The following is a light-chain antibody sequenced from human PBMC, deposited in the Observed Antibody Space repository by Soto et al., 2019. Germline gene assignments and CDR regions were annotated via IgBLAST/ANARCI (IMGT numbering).Light chain of an antibody. V-gene: IGLV2-23*02. Sequence: QSVLTQPASVSGSPGQSITISCTGTSSDVGSYNLVSWYQQHPGKAPKLMIYEVSKRPSGVSNRFSGSKSGNTASLTISGLQAGDEADYYCCSYAGSSTLSYVFGTGTKSPS. CDR3: CSYAGSSTLSYV. CDR1: SSDVGSYNL. CDR2: EVS. J-gene: IGLJ1*01.